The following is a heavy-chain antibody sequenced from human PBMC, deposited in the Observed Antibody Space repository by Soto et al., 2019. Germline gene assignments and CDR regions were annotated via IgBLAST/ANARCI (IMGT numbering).Heavy chain of an antibody. CDR2: MNPNSGNT. D-gene: IGHD6-19*01. Sequence: GASVKVSYKASGYTFTSYDINWVRQATGQGLEWMGWMNPNSGNTGYAQKFQGRVTMTRNTSISTAYMELSSLRSEDTAVYYCARGRGIAVAGTNYGMDVWGQGTTVTVSS. V-gene: IGHV1-8*01. J-gene: IGHJ6*02. CDR1: GYTFTSYD. CDR3: ARGRGIAVAGTNYGMDV.